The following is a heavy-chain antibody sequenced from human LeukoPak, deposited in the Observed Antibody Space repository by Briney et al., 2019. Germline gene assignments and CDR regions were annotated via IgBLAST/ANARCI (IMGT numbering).Heavy chain of an antibody. CDR3: TTGQHIVVVTAESA. CDR1: GFTFSNAW. CDR2: IKSKTDGGTT. J-gene: IGHJ5*02. Sequence: GGSLRLSCAASGFTFSNAWMSWVRQAPGKGLEWVGRIKSKTDGGTTDYAAPVKGRFTISRDDSKNTLYLQMNSLKTEDTAVYYCTTGQHIVVVTAESAWGQGTLVTVSS. V-gene: IGHV3-15*01. D-gene: IGHD2-21*02.